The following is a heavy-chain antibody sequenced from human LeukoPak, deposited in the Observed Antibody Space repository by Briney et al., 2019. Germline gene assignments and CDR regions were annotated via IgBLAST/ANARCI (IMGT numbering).Heavy chain of an antibody. J-gene: IGHJ5*02. D-gene: IGHD6-13*01. V-gene: IGHV4-59*01. CDR3: ARERDIAAPYNWFDP. Sequence: PSETLSLTCTVAGGSISSYYWSWIRQPPGKGLEWIGYIYYSGGTNYNPSLKRRVTISVDTSKNQFSLKRSSVTAADTAVYYCARERDIAAPYNWFDPWGQGTLVTVSS. CDR1: GGSISSYY. CDR2: IYYSGGT.